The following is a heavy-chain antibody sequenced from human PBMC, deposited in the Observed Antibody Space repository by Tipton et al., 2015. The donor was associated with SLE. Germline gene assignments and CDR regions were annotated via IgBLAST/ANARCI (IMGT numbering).Heavy chain of an antibody. Sequence: TLSLTCTVSGGSISSYYWSWIRQPPGKGLEWIGYIYYSGSTNYNPSLKSRVTISVDTSKNQFSLKLSSVTAADTAVYYCARANYDIWTGYYSPDAFDIWGQGTMVTVSS. V-gene: IGHV4-59*01. D-gene: IGHD3-9*01. CDR2: IYYSGST. CDR3: ARANYDIWTGYYSPDAFDI. J-gene: IGHJ3*02. CDR1: GGSISSYY.